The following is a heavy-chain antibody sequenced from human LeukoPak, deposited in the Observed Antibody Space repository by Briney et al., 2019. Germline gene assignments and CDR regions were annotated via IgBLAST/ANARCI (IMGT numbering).Heavy chain of an antibody. D-gene: IGHD2-2*01. CDR3: ARARYYSSTNCYEHDY. Sequence: SETLSLICAVYGGSFSGYYWSWIRQPPGKGLEWIGEINHSESTNYDPSLKSRVTISLDTSKNQFSLKLSSVTAADTAVYYCARARYYSSTNCYEHDYWGQGTLVTVSS. V-gene: IGHV4-34*01. J-gene: IGHJ4*02. CDR1: GGSFSGYY. CDR2: INHSEST.